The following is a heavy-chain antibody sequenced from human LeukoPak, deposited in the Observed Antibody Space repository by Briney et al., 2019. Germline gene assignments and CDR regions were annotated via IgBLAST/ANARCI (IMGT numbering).Heavy chain of an antibody. Sequence: GGSLRLSCAASGFTFSSYSMNWVRQAPGKGLEWVSYISSSSSTIYYADSVKGRFTISRDNAKNSLYLQMNSLGAEDTAVYYCARDSYDFWSGYYPFDYWGQGTLVTVSS. CDR2: ISSSSSTI. D-gene: IGHD3-3*01. CDR3: ARDSYDFWSGYYPFDY. J-gene: IGHJ4*02. CDR1: GFTFSSYS. V-gene: IGHV3-48*01.